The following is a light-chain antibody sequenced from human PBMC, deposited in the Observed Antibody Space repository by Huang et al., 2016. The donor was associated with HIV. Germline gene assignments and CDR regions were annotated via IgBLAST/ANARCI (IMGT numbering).Light chain of an antibody. CDR3: QQLHSYPIT. Sequence: VRLTQSPSSLSASVGDTVILSCRASQDIGTSLALYQQKTGGAPKLRISGASTLQSGVPSRFSGDSGGTYCTLFINNLQPEDFATYYCQQLHSYPITFGQGTRLDIK. J-gene: IGKJ5*01. V-gene: IGKV1-13*02. CDR2: GAS. CDR1: QDIGTS.